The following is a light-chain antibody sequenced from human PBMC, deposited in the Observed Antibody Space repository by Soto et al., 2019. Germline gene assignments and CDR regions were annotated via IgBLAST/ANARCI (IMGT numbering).Light chain of an antibody. J-gene: IGKJ1*01. Sequence: EVVMTQSPATLSVSPGERVTLSCRASQSVRSNLAWYQQKPGQAPRLLISEASTRATGIPARFSGGGSGTKFTLTISSLQSEDFAVYYCQQYGDWPATFGQGTKVDI. V-gene: IGKV3-15*01. CDR1: QSVRSN. CDR3: QQYGDWPAT. CDR2: EAS.